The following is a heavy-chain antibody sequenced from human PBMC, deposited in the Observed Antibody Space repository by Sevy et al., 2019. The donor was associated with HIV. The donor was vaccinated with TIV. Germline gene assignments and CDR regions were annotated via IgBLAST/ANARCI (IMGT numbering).Heavy chain of an antibody. CDR3: AREGCTKPHDY. CDR2: LSFGCGEI. D-gene: IGHD2-8*01. J-gene: IGHJ4*02. V-gene: IGHV3-23*01. CDR1: GFTFSKYS. Sequence: GSLRLSCAASGFTFSKYSMSWVRQPPGKGLEWVSTLSFGCGEINHADSMKGRFTISRDNSKNSLYLQMNNLRAEDTAVYYCAREGCTKPHDYWGQGTLVTVSS.